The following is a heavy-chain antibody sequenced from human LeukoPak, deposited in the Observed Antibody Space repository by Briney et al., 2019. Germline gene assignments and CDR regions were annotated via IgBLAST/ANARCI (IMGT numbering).Heavy chain of an antibody. CDR1: GFTFSSYA. D-gene: IGHD6-13*01. J-gene: IGHJ4*02. CDR3: AREPSSTEAYFDY. V-gene: IGHV3-30-3*01. CDR2: IPYDGSNK. Sequence: GGSLSLSCAASGFTFSSYAMNWVRQAPGKGLEWLAVIPYDGSNKYYADSVKGRFTISRDNSKNTLYLQMNSLRAEDTAVYYCAREPSSTEAYFDYWGQGTLVTVSS.